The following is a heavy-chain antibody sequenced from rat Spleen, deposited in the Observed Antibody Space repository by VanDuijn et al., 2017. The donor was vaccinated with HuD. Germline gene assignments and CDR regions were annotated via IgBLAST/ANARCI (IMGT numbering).Heavy chain of an antibody. CDR2: ISKDGVNT. CDR1: GFTFSSFP. J-gene: IGHJ2*01. D-gene: IGHD1-4*01. CDR3: TRDRETTRAYYFDY. V-gene: IGHV5-46*01. Sequence: EVQLVESGGGLVQPGRSMRLSCAASGFTFSSFPMAWVRQAPTKGLEWVATISKDGVNTYYPDSVKGRFTISRDNAESIVYLQMNSLRSEDTATYYCTRDRETTRAYYFDYWGQGVMVTVSS.